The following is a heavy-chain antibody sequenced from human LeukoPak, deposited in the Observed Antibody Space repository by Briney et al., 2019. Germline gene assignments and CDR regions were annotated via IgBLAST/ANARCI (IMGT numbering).Heavy chain of an antibody. CDR3: ARAPSRRDGYPGDY. CDR1: GFTVGTNY. V-gene: IGHV3-53*05. Sequence: GGSLRLSCAASGFTVGTNYMTWVRQAPGKWLEWVSVIYSGGTTYYADSVKGRFTISRDNSKNTLYLQMGSLRAEDMAVYYCARAPSRRDGYPGDYWGQGTLVTVSS. CDR2: IYSGGTT. D-gene: IGHD5-24*01. J-gene: IGHJ4*02.